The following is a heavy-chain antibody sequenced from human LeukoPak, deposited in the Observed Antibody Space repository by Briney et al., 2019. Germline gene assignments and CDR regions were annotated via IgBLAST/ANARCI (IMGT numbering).Heavy chain of an antibody. CDR2: IWYDGSNK. D-gene: IGHD5-18*01. Sequence: GGSLRLSCAASGITFSSYGMHWVRQAPGKGLEWVAVIWYDGSNKYYADSVKGRLTISRDNSKNTLYLQMNSLRAEDTAVYYCAKGGMQVWSNPVDHWGQGTLVTVSS. J-gene: IGHJ4*02. V-gene: IGHV3-33*06. CDR1: GITFSSYG. CDR3: AKGGMQVWSNPVDH.